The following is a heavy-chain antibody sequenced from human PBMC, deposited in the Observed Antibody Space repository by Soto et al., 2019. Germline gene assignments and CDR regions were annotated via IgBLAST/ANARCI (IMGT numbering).Heavy chain of an antibody. Sequence: LRLSCAASRFTFSSYAMHWVRQAPGKGLEWVAVISYDGSTKYYADSVKGRFTISRDNSKNTLYLQMNSLRGEDTAVYYCARDWAAAGLYNWFDTWGQGTLVTVYS. CDR2: ISYDGSTK. J-gene: IGHJ5*02. CDR3: ARDWAAAGLYNWFDT. V-gene: IGHV3-30-3*01. CDR1: RFTFSSYA. D-gene: IGHD6-13*01.